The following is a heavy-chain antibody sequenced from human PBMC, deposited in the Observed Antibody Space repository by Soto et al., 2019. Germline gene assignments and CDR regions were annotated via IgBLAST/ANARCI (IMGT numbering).Heavy chain of an antibody. CDR1: DGSIRTSSYY. Sequence: PSETLSLTCTVSDGSIRTSSYYWSWIRQNPGKGLEWIGYIYYSGSTYYNPSLKSRVTISVDTSKNQFSLKLSSVTAADTAVYYCARAPRGNYGYPPYFDYWGQGTLVTVSS. CDR3: ARAPRGNYGYPPYFDY. V-gene: IGHV4-31*03. CDR2: IYYSGST. D-gene: IGHD3-10*01. J-gene: IGHJ4*02.